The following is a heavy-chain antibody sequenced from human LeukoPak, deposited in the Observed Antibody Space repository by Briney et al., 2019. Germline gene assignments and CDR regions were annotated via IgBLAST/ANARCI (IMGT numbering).Heavy chain of an antibody. CDR3: ARWQQLAPGNWFDP. J-gene: IGHJ5*02. D-gene: IGHD6-13*01. V-gene: IGHV3-23*01. Sequence: PGGSLRLSCAASGFTFSSYAMSWVRQAPGKGLEWVSAISGSGGSTYYADSVKGRFTISRDNSKNTLYLQMNSLRAGDTAVYYCARWQQLAPGNWFDPWGQGTLVTVSS. CDR1: GFTFSSYA. CDR2: ISGSGGST.